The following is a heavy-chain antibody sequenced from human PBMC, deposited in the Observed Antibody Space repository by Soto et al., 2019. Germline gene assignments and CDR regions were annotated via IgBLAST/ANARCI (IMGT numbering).Heavy chain of an antibody. CDR1: GFSLTTSGVG. CDR2: IYWDDDK. J-gene: IGHJ6*03. V-gene: IGHV2-5*02. D-gene: IGHD2-15*01. Sequence: GSGPNAGEPTQTLTLTCTFSGFSLTTSGVGVGWIRQPPGEALHWLAIIYWDDDKRYSPSLKSRLTITKDTSKNQVVLTMTDMDPVDTATYFCAHSVRGQGCRESPCYYIDVWGKGTAVTVSS. CDR3: AHSVRGQGCRESPCYYIDV.